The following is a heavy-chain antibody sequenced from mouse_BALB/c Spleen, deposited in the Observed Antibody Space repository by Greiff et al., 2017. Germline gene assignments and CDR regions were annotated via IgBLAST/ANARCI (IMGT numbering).Heavy chain of an antibody. D-gene: IGHD2-2*01. J-gene: IGHJ4*01. CDR1: GYAFSSYW. CDR3: ARRKIYYGYDEGGMDY. Sequence: QVQLKQSGAELVRPGSSVKISCKASGYAFSSYWMNWVKQRPGQGLEWIGQIYPGDGDTNYNGKFKGKATLTADKSSSTAYMQLSSLTSEDSAVYFCARRKIYYGYDEGGMDYWGQGTSVTVSS. V-gene: IGHV1-80*01. CDR2: IYPGDGDT.